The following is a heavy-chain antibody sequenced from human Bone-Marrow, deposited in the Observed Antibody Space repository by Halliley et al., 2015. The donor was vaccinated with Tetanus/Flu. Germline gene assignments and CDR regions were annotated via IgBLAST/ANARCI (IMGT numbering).Heavy chain of an antibody. CDR2: TSSYT. J-gene: IGHJ4*02. V-gene: IGHV3-11*05. D-gene: IGHD3-3*01. CDR3: ARGIMIFGIVQGGVDY. Sequence: TSSYTNYADSVRGRFTVSRDNAKNTLFLQMNTLRAEDAAVYYCARGIMIFGIVQGGVDYWGQGTLVSVSS.